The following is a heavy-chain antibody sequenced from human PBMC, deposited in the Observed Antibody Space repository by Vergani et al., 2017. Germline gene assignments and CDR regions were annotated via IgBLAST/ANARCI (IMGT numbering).Heavy chain of an antibody. J-gene: IGHJ4*02. Sequence: VQLEESGGGVVQPGGSLRLSCVTSASSFSNFDMHWVRQAAGKGLEWVSSFHGGGDSHYSDSVKGRFTISREDAKNSLYLQMNSLRAGDTAVYYCVRGREHSSAPGYFDSWGQGTLVTVSS. CDR1: ASSFSNFD. V-gene: IGHV3-13*01. CDR2: FHGGGDS. CDR3: VRGREHSSAPGYFDS. D-gene: IGHD1/OR15-1a*01.